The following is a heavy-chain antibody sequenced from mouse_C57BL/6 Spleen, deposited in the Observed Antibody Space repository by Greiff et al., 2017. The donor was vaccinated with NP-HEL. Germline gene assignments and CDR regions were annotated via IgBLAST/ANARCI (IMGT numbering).Heavy chain of an antibody. V-gene: IGHV1-61*01. D-gene: IGHD1-1*01. CDR3: ARSGLQRECYAFDY. Sequence: QVQLQQSGAELVRPGSSVKLSCKASGYTFTSYWMDWVKQRPGQGLEWIGNIYPSDSETHYNQQFKDKATLTVDKSSSTAYMQLSSLTSEDSAVYYCARSGLQRECYAFDYWGQGTSVTVSS. J-gene: IGHJ4*01. CDR1: GYTFTSYW. CDR2: IYPSDSET.